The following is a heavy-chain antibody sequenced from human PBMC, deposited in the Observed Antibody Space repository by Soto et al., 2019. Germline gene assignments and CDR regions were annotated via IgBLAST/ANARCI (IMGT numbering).Heavy chain of an antibody. V-gene: IGHV3-48*01. D-gene: IGHD3-3*01. J-gene: IGHJ3*02. CDR2: ISSSSTI. CDR1: GFTFSSYS. CDR3: ARDDKRFDFWSGRNAFDI. Sequence: GGSLRLSCAASGFTFSSYSMNWVRQAPGKGLEWVSYISSSSTIYYADSVKGRFTISRDNAKNSLYLQMNSLRAEDTAVYYCARDDKRFDFWSGRNAFDIWGQGTMVTVSS.